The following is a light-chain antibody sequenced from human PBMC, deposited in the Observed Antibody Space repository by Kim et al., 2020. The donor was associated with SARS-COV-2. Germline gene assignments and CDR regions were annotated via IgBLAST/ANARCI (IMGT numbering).Light chain of an antibody. CDR2: GAS. CDR3: QHYDNLPPVT. V-gene: IGKV3-20*01. J-gene: IGKJ4*01. CDR1: QSISSSS. Sequence: VLTQSPGTESLSPGERATLSCRASQSISSSSLVWYQQKPGQAPRLLIYGASNRATAIPDRFSGSGSGTDFTLTINRLEPEDFAVYYCQHYDNLPPVTFGGGTKVDIK.